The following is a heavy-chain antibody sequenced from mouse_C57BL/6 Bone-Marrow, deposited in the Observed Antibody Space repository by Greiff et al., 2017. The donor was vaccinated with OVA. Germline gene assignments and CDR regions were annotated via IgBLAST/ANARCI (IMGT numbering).Heavy chain of an antibody. D-gene: IGHD1-1*01. V-gene: IGHV5-6*01. Sequence: EVQVVESGGDLVKPGGSLKLSCAASGFTFSSYGMSWVRQTPDKRLEWVATISSGGSYTYYPDSVKGRFTISRDNANNTLYLQMSLLKSEDTAMYYCSRRITTVERSYRYFHVWVTGTTVTVAS. J-gene: IGHJ1*03. CDR3: SRRITTVERSYRYFHV. CDR2: ISSGGSYT. CDR1: GFTFSSYG.